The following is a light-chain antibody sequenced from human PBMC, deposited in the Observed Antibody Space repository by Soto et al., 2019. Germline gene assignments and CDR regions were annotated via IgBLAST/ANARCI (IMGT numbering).Light chain of an antibody. Sequence: NVLTHSPDTLSLSPGERATLSSWASHSVTTHLAWFQQRPGQTPRLLIYDASTRAPGIPARFSGRGSGADFTLTISSLEPEDFAVYYCQQRSDSITFGQGTRLEIK. J-gene: IGKJ5*01. CDR2: DAS. V-gene: IGKV3-11*01. CDR3: QQRSDSIT. CDR1: HSVTTH.